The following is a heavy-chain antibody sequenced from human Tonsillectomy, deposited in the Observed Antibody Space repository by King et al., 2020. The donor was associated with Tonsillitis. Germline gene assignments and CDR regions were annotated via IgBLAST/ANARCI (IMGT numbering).Heavy chain of an antibody. V-gene: IGHV1-46*01. CDR3: ARVGVIRATPLLTEQFDY. J-gene: IGHJ4*02. Sequence: QLVQSGAEVKKPGASVKVSCKASGYTFTSYYMHWVRQAPGQGLEWMGIINPSGGSTSYAQKFQGRVTMTRDTSTSTVYMELSSLRSEDTAVYYCARVGVIRATPLLTEQFDYWGQGTLVTVSS. CDR2: INPSGGST. D-gene: IGHD1-26*01. CDR1: GYTFTSYY.